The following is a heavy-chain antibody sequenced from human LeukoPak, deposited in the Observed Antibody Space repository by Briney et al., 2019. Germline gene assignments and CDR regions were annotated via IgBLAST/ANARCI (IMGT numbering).Heavy chain of an antibody. Sequence: SETLSLTCTVSGGSISSYYWSWIRQPPGKGLEWIGYIYYSGSTNYNPSLKSRVTISVDTSKNQFSLKLSSVTAADTAVYYCARDRGHGSARYYFDYWGQGTLVTVSS. CDR2: IYYSGST. CDR3: ARDRGHGSARYYFDY. D-gene: IGHD5-12*01. CDR1: GGSISSYY. V-gene: IGHV4-59*01. J-gene: IGHJ4*02.